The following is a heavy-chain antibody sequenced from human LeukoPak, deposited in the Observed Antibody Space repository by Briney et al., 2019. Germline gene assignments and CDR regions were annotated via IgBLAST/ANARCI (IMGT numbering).Heavy chain of an antibody. V-gene: IGHV1-69*06. CDR2: IIPIFGTA. D-gene: IGHD3-22*01. CDR1: GGTFSSYA. Sequence: SVKASCKASGGTFSSYAISWVRQAPGQGLEWMGRIIPIFGTANYAQKFQGRVTITADKSTSTAYMELSSLRSEDTAVYYCAREMTGYYYDSSGPRIDYWGQGTLSPSPQ. J-gene: IGHJ4*02. CDR3: AREMTGYYYDSSGPRIDY.